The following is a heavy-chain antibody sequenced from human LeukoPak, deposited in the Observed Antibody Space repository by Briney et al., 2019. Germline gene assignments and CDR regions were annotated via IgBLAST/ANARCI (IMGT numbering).Heavy chain of an antibody. CDR2: INPSGGST. J-gene: IGHJ4*02. Sequence: GASVKVSCKASGYTFTSFYMYWVRQAPGQGLEWMGIINPSGGSTSYAQKFQGRLTMTRDASTSTVYRELSSLISEDTDVYFSAREAGYYDSSASIDYWGQVTLVTVSS. CDR3: AREAGYYDSSASIDY. D-gene: IGHD3-22*01. V-gene: IGHV1-46*01. CDR1: GYTFTSFY.